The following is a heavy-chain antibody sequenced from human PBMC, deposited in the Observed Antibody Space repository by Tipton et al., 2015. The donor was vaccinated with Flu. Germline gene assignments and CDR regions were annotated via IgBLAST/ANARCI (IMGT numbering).Heavy chain of an antibody. D-gene: IGHD2-21*01. CDR2: IYFSGTT. J-gene: IGHJ4*02. V-gene: IGHV4-59*01. CDR3: ARDRSEFPRAIDS. CDR1: GGSTNYYF. Sequence: TLSLTCTVSGGSTNYYFWNWIRQPPGKGLEWIGHIYFSGTTNYNPSLKSRVTISVDTSKTQVSLRLSSVNAADTAVYFCARDRSEFPRAIDSWGQGILVTVSS.